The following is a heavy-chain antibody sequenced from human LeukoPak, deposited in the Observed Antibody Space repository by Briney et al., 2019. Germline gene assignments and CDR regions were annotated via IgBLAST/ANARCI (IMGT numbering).Heavy chain of an antibody. V-gene: IGHV3-48*03. J-gene: IGHJ1*01. Sequence: PGGSLRLSCAAAGLTFSSYEMYWVRQAPGKGLEWVSYISGSGETIYYADSVKGRFTISRDNANKSLYLHMSSLRVEDTAIYYCIPPAAGLRRTISTEYFQHWGQGALVPVSS. CDR1: GLTFSSYE. D-gene: IGHD6-13*01. CDR2: ISGSGETI. CDR3: IPPAAGLRRTISTEYFQH.